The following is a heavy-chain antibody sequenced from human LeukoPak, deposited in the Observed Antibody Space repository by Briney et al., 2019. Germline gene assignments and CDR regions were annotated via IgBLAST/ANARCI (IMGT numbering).Heavy chain of an antibody. CDR1: GYDFSIYW. J-gene: IGHJ2*01. CDR3: ARRGPRSGSTGYRYFDI. D-gene: IGHD1-26*01. V-gene: IGHV5-51*01. CDR2: VYPGDSDT. Sequence: GESLKISCKGSGYDFSIYWIGWVRQMPGKGLEWMGVVYPGDSDTRYSPSFEGQVTISVDKSISTAYLQWSGLKASDSAIYYCARRGPRSGSTGYRYFDIWGRGTLVTVSS.